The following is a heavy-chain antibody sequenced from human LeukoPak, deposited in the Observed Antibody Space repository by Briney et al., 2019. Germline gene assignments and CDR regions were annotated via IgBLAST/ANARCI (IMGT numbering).Heavy chain of an antibody. J-gene: IGHJ4*02. Sequence: PSGTLSLTCAVSGGSISSSNWWSWVRQPPGKGLEWIGEIYHSGSTNYNPSLKSRVTISVDTSKNQFSLKLSSVTAADTAVYYCARGWLGYYFDYWGQGTLVTVSS. V-gene: IGHV4-4*02. CDR3: ARGWLGYYFDY. CDR2: IYHSGST. CDR1: GGSISSSNW. D-gene: IGHD6-19*01.